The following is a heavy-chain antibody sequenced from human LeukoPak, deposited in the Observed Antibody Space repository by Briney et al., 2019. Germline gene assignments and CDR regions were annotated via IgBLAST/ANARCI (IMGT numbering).Heavy chain of an antibody. CDR2: ISPYNGNT. J-gene: IGHJ4*02. CDR3: ARDLRFLERTAYFDY. D-gene: IGHD3-3*01. Sequence: ASVKVSCKTSGYTFTNYGISWVRQAPGQGLEWMGWISPYNGNTIYAQKLQGRVTMTTDTSTSTAYMELRSLRSDDTAVYYCARDLRFLERTAYFDYWGQGTLVTVSS. CDR1: GYTFTNYG. V-gene: IGHV1-18*01.